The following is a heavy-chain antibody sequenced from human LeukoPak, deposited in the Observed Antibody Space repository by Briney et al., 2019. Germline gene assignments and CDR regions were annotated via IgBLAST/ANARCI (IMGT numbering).Heavy chain of an antibody. D-gene: IGHD3-22*01. J-gene: IGHJ5*02. CDR3: ATAESGSPRRFDP. CDR1: GVTISSGGYY. Sequence: SQTLSLTCTVSGVTISSGGYYWSRIRQNPGKGLEWIGYIYYSGSTYYNPSLKSRVTISVDTSKNQFSLKLSSVTASETAVYYCATAESGSPRRFDPSGQGTLVTVSS. CDR2: IYYSGST. V-gene: IGHV4-31*03.